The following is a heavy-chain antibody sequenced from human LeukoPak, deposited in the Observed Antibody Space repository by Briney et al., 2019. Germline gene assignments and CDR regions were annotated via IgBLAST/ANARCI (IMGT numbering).Heavy chain of an antibody. Sequence: GGSLRLSCAASGFTFSSYSMNWVRQAPGKGLEWVSYISSSSSTIYYADSVKGRFTISRDNAKNSLYLQMNSLRAEDTAVYYCARMGSSYYYGSGSYTPWGQGTLVTVSS. J-gene: IGHJ5*02. D-gene: IGHD3-10*01. V-gene: IGHV3-48*01. CDR3: ARMGSSYYYGSGSYTP. CDR1: GFTFSSYS. CDR2: ISSSSSTI.